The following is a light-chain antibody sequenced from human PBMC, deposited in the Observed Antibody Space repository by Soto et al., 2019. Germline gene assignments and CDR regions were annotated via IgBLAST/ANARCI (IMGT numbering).Light chain of an antibody. CDR1: SSDIGAYDY. V-gene: IGLV2-14*03. CDR2: NNN. Sequence: QSALTQPASVSGSPGQSITISCSGTSSDIGAYDYVSWYQQHPGRAPKVLIFNNNQRPSGVPDRFSGSKSGTSASLAISGLQSEDEADYYCAVWDDSLSGMVFGGGTQLTVL. J-gene: IGLJ2*01. CDR3: AVWDDSLSGMV.